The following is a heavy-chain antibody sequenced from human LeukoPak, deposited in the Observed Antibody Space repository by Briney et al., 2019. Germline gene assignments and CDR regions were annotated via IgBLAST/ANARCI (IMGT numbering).Heavy chain of an antibody. V-gene: IGHV3-23*01. CDR3: AKMKGHPLPKYYMDV. CDR2: ISGSGDNT. J-gene: IGHJ6*01. CDR1: GFTFSGFA. D-gene: IGHD1-26*01. Sequence: GSLRLSCAASGFTFSGFAMSWVRRTPGKGLEWVSGISGSGDNTLYADSVKGRFTSPRDNSKNTLYLEMNSLRAEDTAIYYWAKMKGHPLPKYYMDVWGQGTTVTVSS.